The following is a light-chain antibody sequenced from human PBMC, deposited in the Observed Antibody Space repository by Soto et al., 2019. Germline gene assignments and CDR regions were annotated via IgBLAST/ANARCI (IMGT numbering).Light chain of an antibody. CDR2: EVN. J-gene: IGLJ2*01. CDR1: SSDVDDYNY. V-gene: IGLV2-8*01. CDR3: SSSAGSNNLGV. Sequence: QSALTQSPSASGSPGQSVTISCTGTSSDVDDYNYVSWYQQHPGKAPKLIIYEVNVRPSGVPDRFSGSKSGNTASLTVSGLQAEDEADYYCSSSAGSNNLGVFGGGTKLTVL.